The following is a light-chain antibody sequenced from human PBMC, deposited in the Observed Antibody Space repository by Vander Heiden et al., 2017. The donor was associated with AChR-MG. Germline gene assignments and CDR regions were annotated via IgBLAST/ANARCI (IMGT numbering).Light chain of an antibody. CDR3: QKYNSVPLT. Sequence: DIQITQSPSSLSASVGDRVTITCRASQGISSYLAWYQHKPGKVPKLLIYAASTLQSGVPSRFSGSGSGTDFTLTISSLQPEDVATYYCQKYNSVPLTFGQGTKVEIK. CDR1: QGISSY. J-gene: IGKJ1*01. V-gene: IGKV1-27*01. CDR2: AAS.